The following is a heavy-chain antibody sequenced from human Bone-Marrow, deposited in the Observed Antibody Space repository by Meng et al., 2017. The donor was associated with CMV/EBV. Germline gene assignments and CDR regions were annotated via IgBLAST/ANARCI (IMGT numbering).Heavy chain of an antibody. CDR1: GFTFSNAW. Sequence: GGSLRLSCAASGFTFSNAWMSWVRQAPGKGLEWVGRIKSNTDGGTTDYDAPVKGRFTISRDDSKNTLYLQMNSLKTEDTAVYYGTTDIVVVPAAIPHYYYYGMDVWGQGNTVTV. J-gene: IGHJ6*02. CDR2: IKSNTDGGTT. V-gene: IGHV3-15*01. CDR3: TTDIVVVPAAIPHYYYYGMDV. D-gene: IGHD2-2*02.